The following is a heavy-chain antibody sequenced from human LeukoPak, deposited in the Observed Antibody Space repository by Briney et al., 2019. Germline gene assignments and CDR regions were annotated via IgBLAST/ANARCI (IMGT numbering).Heavy chain of an antibody. D-gene: IGHD3-3*01. J-gene: IGHJ4*02. CDR1: GFTFSSYA. CDR2: IIGIGGST. CDR3: AKDLYGAYYDFWSGYSPVDY. Sequence: GGSLRLSCAASGFTFSSYAMSWVRQAPGKGLEWVSAIIGIGGSTYYADSVKGRFTISRDNSKNTLYLQMNSLRAEDTAVYYCAKDLYGAYYDFWSGYSPVDYWGQGTLVTVSS. V-gene: IGHV3-23*01.